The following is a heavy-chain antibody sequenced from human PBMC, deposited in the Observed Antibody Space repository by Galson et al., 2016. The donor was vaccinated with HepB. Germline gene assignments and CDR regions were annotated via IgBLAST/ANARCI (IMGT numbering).Heavy chain of an antibody. CDR1: GFPFSSYD. CDR3: ARRAEYASGNYWYWYGMDV. Sequence: SLRLSCAASGFPFSSYDMNWVRQAPGKGPEWVSIISANGEAVYYADSVRGRFTISRDNSKNTLSLQLNSLRAEDTALYYCARRAEYASGNYWYWYGMDVWGQGTTVIVSS. D-gene: IGHD3-10*01. V-gene: IGHV3-23*01. CDR2: ISANGEAV. J-gene: IGHJ6*02.